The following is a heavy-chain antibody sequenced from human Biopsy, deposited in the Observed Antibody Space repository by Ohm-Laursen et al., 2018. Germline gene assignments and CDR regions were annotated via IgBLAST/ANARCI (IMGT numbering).Heavy chain of an antibody. J-gene: IGHJ3*02. CDR2: IFNSANT. D-gene: IGHD6-19*01. Sequence: SQTLSLTCTVSGGSISSGGSYWSWIRQRPGKGLEWIGYIFNSANTYCNPSLKNLITISGDTSKNQFSLKLNSVTAADTAVYYCAKHGSGWTGDDAFHIWGQGTMVTVSS. CDR3: AKHGSGWTGDDAFHI. CDR1: GGSISSGGSY. V-gene: IGHV4-31*01.